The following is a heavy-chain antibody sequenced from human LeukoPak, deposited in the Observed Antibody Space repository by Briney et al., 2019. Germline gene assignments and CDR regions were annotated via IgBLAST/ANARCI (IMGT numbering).Heavy chain of an antibody. Sequence: GASVKVSCKASGYTFTSYAMHWVRQAPGQGLEWMGWISAYNGNTNYAQKLQGRVTMTTDTSTSTAYMELRSLRSDDTAVYYCARGSGYDFWSGYYSYWGQGTLVTVSS. J-gene: IGHJ4*02. CDR1: GYTFTSYA. D-gene: IGHD3-3*01. CDR3: ARGSGYDFWSGYYSY. V-gene: IGHV1-18*01. CDR2: ISAYNGNT.